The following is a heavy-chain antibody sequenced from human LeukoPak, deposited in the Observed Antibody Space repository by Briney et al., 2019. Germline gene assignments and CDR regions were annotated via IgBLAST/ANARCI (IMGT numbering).Heavy chain of an antibody. V-gene: IGHV4-61*02. J-gene: IGHJ5*02. CDR2: IYTSGST. CDR3: ARDGPALDP. Sequence: SQTLSLTCTDSGGSISSGSYYWSWIRQPAGKRLEWIGRIYTSGSTNYNPSLTSRPTISVDTSKNQCSLKLSSVTAADTAVYYCARDGPALDPWGQGTLVTVSS. CDR1: GGSISSGSYY.